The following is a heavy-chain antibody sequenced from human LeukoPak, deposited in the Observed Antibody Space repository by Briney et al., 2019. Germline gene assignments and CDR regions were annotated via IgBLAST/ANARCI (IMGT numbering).Heavy chain of an antibody. V-gene: IGHV1-46*01. D-gene: IGHD6-6*01. CDR2: INPSGGT. CDR1: GYTFSIYN. J-gene: IGHJ4*02. Sequence: ASVKVSCKASGYTFSIYNMHWVRQAPGQGLEWMGIINPSGGTSYAQKLQGRITMTTDTSTSTAYMELRSLRSDDTAVYYCARVGSIAARPEDYWGQGTLVTVSS. CDR3: ARVGSIAARPEDY.